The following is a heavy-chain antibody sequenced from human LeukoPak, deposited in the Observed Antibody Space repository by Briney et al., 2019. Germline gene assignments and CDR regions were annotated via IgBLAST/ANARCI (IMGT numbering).Heavy chain of an antibody. V-gene: IGHV3-13*01. J-gene: IGHJ6*02. D-gene: IGHD3-3*01. CDR2: IGTAGDT. CDR1: GFTFSSYD. Sequence: PGGSLRLSCAASGFTFSSYDMHWVRQATGKGLEWVSAIGTAGDTYYPGSVKGRFTISRENAKNSLYLQMNSLRAEDTAVYYCARAQKRDFWSGYYLQPDYYYYGMDVWGQGTTVTVSS. CDR3: ARAQKRDFWSGYYLQPDYYYYGMDV.